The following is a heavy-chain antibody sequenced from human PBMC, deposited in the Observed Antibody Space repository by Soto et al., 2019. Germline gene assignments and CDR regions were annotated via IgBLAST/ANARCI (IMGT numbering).Heavy chain of an antibody. CDR2: ISPYTGNT. Sequence: QVPLVQSGDEVKKPGASVKVSCKASGYIFVNYGIAWVRQAPGQGLEWMGWISPYTGNTHSATKIQGRLTMTTDTSTSTAYMDLGSLTSDDTAVYYCVMVDNYVTPTPQDVWGQGTMVTVSS. D-gene: IGHD3-16*01. CDR1: GYIFVNYG. V-gene: IGHV1-18*01. CDR3: VMVDNYVTPTPQDV. J-gene: IGHJ6*02.